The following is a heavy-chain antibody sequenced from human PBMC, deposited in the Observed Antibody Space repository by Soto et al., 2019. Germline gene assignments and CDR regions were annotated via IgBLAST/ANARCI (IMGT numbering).Heavy chain of an antibody. CDR3: ARDQGQRATADTHYYGLDV. J-gene: IGHJ6*02. D-gene: IGHD6-25*01. Sequence: SVKVSCKASGGTFSSYAISWVRQAPGQGLEWMGGIIPIFGTANYAQKFQGRVTITADESTSTAYMELSSLRSEDTAVYYCARDQGQRATADTHYYGLDVWGQGPTVTVSS. CDR1: GGTFSSYA. V-gene: IGHV1-69*13. CDR2: IIPIFGTA.